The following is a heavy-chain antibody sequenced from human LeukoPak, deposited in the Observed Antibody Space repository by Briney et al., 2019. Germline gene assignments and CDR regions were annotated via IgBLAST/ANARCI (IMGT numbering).Heavy chain of an antibody. Sequence: GASVKVSCKASGGPFSKYAINWVRQATGQGLEWMGWMNPNSGNTGYAQKFQGRVTITRNTSISTAYMELSSLRSEDTAVYYCARGPNAFDIWGQGTMVTVSS. CDR2: MNPNSGNT. V-gene: IGHV1-8*03. J-gene: IGHJ3*02. CDR1: GGPFSKYA. CDR3: ARGPNAFDI.